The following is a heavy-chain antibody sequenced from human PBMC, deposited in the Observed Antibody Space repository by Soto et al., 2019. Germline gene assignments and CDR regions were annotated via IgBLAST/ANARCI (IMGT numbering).Heavy chain of an antibody. J-gene: IGHJ4*02. CDR3: AKRRGAGGHFDY. D-gene: IGHD2-15*01. CDR1: GFTFSSYA. V-gene: IGHV3-23*01. CDR2: VSIGGST. Sequence: DVQLLESGGGLVQPEGSLRLSCAASGFTFSSYAMGWVGQGPGKGLEWGAVVSIGGSTHYADSVRGRFTISRDNSKNTLSLQMNSLTAEDTAVYFCAKRRGAGGHFDYWGQGALVTVSS.